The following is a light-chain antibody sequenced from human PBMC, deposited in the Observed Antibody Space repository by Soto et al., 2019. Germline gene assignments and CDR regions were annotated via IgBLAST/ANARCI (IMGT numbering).Light chain of an antibody. CDR3: QQYNDWPLT. V-gene: IGKV3-15*01. Sequence: EIVMTQSPATLSVSPGERATLSCRASQSISNSLAWYQQKPGQAPRLLIFGANTRATTIPARFSGSGSGTEFTLTISSLQSADFAVYYCQQYNDWPLTVGGGTKVESK. CDR1: QSISNS. CDR2: GAN. J-gene: IGKJ4*01.